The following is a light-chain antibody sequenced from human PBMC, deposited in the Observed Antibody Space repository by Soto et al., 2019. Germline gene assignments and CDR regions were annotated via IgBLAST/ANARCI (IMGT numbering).Light chain of an antibody. V-gene: IGLV2-8*01. J-gene: IGLJ2*01. CDR3: SSYAGSNGVV. Sequence: QSALTQPPSASGSPGQSVTISCTGTSSDVGGYNYVSWYQQHPGKAPKLMIYGVSKRPSGVPDRFSGSKSGNTASLTVSGLQAEDEADYYCSSYAGSNGVVFGGGTKLTVL. CDR2: GVS. CDR1: SSDVGGYNY.